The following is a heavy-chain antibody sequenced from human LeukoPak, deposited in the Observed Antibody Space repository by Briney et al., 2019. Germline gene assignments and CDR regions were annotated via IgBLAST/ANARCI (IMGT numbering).Heavy chain of an antibody. CDR1: GGSISSYY. V-gene: IGHV4-59*01. CDR3: ARGVYHYDSSGYYDHYFDY. D-gene: IGHD3-22*01. Sequence: SETLSLTCTVSGGSISSYYWSWIRQPPGKGLEWIGYMYYSGSTNYNPSLKSRVTISVDTSKNQFSLKLSSVTAADTAVYYCARGVYHYDSSGYYDHYFDYWGQGILVTVSS. CDR2: MYYSGST. J-gene: IGHJ4*02.